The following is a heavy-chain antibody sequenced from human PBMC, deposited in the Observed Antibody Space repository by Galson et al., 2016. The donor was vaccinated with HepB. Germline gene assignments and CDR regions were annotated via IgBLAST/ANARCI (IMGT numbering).Heavy chain of an antibody. V-gene: IGHV6-1*01. D-gene: IGHD1/OR15-1a*01. CDR3: VEQRKGAPYGMDV. CDR1: GDSVSSNSAA. Sequence: CAISGDSVSSNSAAWNWIRQSPSRGLEWLGRTYYRSKWYNDYAVSVKSRIIVNPDTSKNRFSLQLNSVTPEDTAVYYCVEQRKGAPYGMDVWGQGTTVTVSS. J-gene: IGHJ6*02. CDR2: TYYRSKWYN.